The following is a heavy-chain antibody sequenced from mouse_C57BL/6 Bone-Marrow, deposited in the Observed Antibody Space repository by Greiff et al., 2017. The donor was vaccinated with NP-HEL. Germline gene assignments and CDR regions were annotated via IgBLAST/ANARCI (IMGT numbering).Heavy chain of an antibody. V-gene: IGHV1-76*01. J-gene: IGHJ3*01. D-gene: IGHD3-2*02. Sequence: QVHVKQSGAELVRPGASVKLSCKASGYTFTDYYINWVKQRPGQGLEWIARIYPGSGNTYYNEKFKGKATLTAEKSSSTAYMQLSSLTSEDSAVYFCASQLRLRGFAYWGQGTLVTVSA. CDR3: ASQLRLRGFAY. CDR2: IYPGSGNT. CDR1: GYTFTDYY.